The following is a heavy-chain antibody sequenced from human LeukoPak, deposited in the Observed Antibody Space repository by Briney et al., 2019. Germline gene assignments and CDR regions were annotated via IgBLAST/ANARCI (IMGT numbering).Heavy chain of an antibody. V-gene: IGHV4-34*01. CDR1: GGSFSGYY. J-gene: IGHJ4*02. CDR3: AGSYSFDY. Sequence: SETLSLTCAVYGGSFSGYYWNWIRQPPGKGLEWIGEISHNENTNYSPSLKSRVTISVDTSKNQFSLKLSSVTAADTAVYYCAGSYSFDYWGQGTLVTVSS. CDR2: ISHNENT. D-gene: IGHD1-26*01.